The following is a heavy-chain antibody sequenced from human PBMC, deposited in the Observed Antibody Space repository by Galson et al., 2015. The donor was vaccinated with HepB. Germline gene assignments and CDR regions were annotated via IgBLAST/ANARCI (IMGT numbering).Heavy chain of an antibody. Sequence: SLRLSCAASGFTFSSYAMSWVRQAPGKGLEWVSAISGSGGSTYYADSVKGRFTISRDNSKNTLYLQMNSLRAEDTAVYYCAKDSGSPIFGVLWGAFDIWGQGTMVTVSS. CDR1: GFTFSSYA. V-gene: IGHV3-23*01. D-gene: IGHD3-3*01. J-gene: IGHJ3*02. CDR2: ISGSGGST. CDR3: AKDSGSPIFGVLWGAFDI.